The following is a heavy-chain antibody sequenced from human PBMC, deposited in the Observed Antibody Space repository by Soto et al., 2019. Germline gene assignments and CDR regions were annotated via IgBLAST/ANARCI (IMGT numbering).Heavy chain of an antibody. Sequence: ASVKVSCKASGYTFTNYGISWVRQAPGQGLEWIGIIDASGGGTSYTHKFQGRVTMTRDTSTSTAYMELSRLRSDDTAVYYCARGAGIAARPSPWFDPWGQGTLVTVSS. CDR1: GYTFTNYG. V-gene: IGHV1-46*01. CDR2: IDASGGGT. D-gene: IGHD6-6*01. CDR3: ARGAGIAARPSPWFDP. J-gene: IGHJ5*02.